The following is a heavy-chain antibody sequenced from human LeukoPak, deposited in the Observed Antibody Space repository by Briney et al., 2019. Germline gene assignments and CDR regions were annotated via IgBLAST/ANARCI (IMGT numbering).Heavy chain of an antibody. J-gene: IGHJ3*02. CDR3: ARGAEKILSFGEYPSDAFDI. D-gene: IGHD3-10*01. CDR2: INSDGSWT. Sequence: GGSLRLSCAASGNYWMHWVRQVPGKGLVWVSHINSDGSWTSYADSVKGRFTISRDSPKNTVYLQMDSLRAEDTAVYYCARGAEKILSFGEYPSDAFDIWGQGTMVSVTS. V-gene: IGHV3-74*01. CDR1: GNYW.